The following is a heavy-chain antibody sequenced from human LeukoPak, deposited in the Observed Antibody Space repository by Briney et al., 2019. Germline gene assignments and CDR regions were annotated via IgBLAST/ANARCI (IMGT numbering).Heavy chain of an antibody. CDR3: ARDYDSSGLSYFYL. Sequence: SETLSLTCTVSGASISDYYWSWIRQPPGKGLEWIGYIYYTGTTKYNPSLTSRVTISVDTSKSQFSPKLSSVTAADTAVYYCARDYDSSGLSYFYLWGSGTLVTVSS. V-gene: IGHV4-59*01. CDR2: IYYTGTT. J-gene: IGHJ2*01. CDR1: GASISDYY. D-gene: IGHD3-22*01.